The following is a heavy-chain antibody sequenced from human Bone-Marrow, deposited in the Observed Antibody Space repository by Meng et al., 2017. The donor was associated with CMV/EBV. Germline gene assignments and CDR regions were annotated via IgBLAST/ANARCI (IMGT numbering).Heavy chain of an antibody. CDR3: ARVDTAVAHPYYFDL. Sequence: GGSLRLSCKGSGYRFASYWIGWVRQMPGKGLEWIGIIYPADPDSTYSPSFEGQVTISADKSIRTAYLQWSSLKTSDTAVYYCARVDTAVAHPYYFDLWGRGTLVTVSS. D-gene: IGHD5-18*01. V-gene: IGHV5-51*01. CDR2: IYPADPDS. J-gene: IGHJ4*02. CDR1: GYRFASYW.